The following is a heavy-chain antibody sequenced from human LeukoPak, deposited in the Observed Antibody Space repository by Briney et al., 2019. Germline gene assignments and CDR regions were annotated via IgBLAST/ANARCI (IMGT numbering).Heavy chain of an antibody. CDR1: GGSISSYY. Sequence: SETLSLTCTVSGGSISSYYWSWIRQPPGNGLEWIGYIYYSGSTNYNPSLKSRVTISVDTSKNQFSLKLSSVTAADTAVYYCARGQRLQRRNFDYWGQGTLVTVSS. CDR3: ARGQRLQRRNFDY. CDR2: IYYSGST. D-gene: IGHD1-1*01. J-gene: IGHJ4*02. V-gene: IGHV4-59*08.